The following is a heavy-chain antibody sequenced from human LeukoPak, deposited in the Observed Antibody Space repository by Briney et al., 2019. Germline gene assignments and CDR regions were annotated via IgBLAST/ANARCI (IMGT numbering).Heavy chain of an antibody. CDR2: ISYDGSNK. CDR3: ARDQDGPIDY. Sequence: PGGSLRLSCAASGFTFSSYAMHWVRQAPGKGLEWVAVISYDGSNKYYADSVKGRFTISRVDSKNTLYLQMNSLRAGDTAMYYCARDQDGPIDYWGQGTLVTVSS. V-gene: IGHV3-30*04. D-gene: IGHD2-15*01. J-gene: IGHJ4*02. CDR1: GFTFSSYA.